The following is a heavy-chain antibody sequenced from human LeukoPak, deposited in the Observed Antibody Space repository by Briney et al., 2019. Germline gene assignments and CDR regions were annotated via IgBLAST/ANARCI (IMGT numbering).Heavy chain of an antibody. CDR3: ARGPRITMVRGALPTYYYYYYMDV. Sequence: GASVKVSCKASGYTFTGYYMHWVRQAAGQGLEWMGWINPNSGGTNYAQKFQGRVTMTRDTSISTAYMELSRLRSDDTAVYYCARGPRITMVRGALPTYYYYYYMDVWGKGTTVTVSS. V-gene: IGHV1-2*02. CDR1: GYTFTGYY. J-gene: IGHJ6*03. D-gene: IGHD3-10*01. CDR2: INPNSGGT.